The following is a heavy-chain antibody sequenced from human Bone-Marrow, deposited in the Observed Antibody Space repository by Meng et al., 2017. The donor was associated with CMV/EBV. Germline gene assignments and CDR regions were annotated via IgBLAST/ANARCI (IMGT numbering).Heavy chain of an antibody. D-gene: IGHD6-19*01. V-gene: IGHV3-30-3*01. CDR1: GFTFSSYA. Sequence: GGSLRLSCAASGFTFSSYAMHWVRQAPGKGLEWVAVISYDGSNKYYADSVKGRFTISRDNSKNTLYLQMNSLRAEETAVYYCHSSRRGVDYWGQGTLVTFSS. CDR3: HSSRRGVDY. CDR2: ISYDGSNK. J-gene: IGHJ4*02.